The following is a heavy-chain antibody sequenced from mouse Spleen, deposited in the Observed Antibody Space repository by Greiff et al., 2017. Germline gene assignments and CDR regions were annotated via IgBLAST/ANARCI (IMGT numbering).Heavy chain of an antibody. CDR2: INPGSGGT. D-gene: IGHD1-1*01. Sequence: QVHVKQSGAELVRPGTSVKVSCKASGYAFTNYLIEWVKQRPGQGLEWIGVINPGSGGTNYNEKFKGKATLTADKSSSTAYMQLSSLTSEDSAVYFCARSITTVVAPFDYWGQGTTLTVSS. CDR3: ARSITTVVAPFDY. CDR1: GYAFTNYL. V-gene: IGHV1-54*01. J-gene: IGHJ2*01.